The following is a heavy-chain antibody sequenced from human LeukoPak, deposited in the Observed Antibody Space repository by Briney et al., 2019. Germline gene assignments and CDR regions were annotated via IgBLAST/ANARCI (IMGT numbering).Heavy chain of an antibody. CDR1: GFTFSRYA. CDR3: ARRGSYYGDSMYY. V-gene: IGHV3-64*01. J-gene: IGHJ4*02. CDR2: ISSNGGST. D-gene: IGHD1-26*01. Sequence: GGSLRLSCAASGFTFSRYAMHWVRQAPGKGLVYVSAISSNGGSTYYANSVKGRFTISRDNSKNTLYLQMGSLRAEDMAVYYCARRGSYYGDSMYYWGQGTLVTVSS.